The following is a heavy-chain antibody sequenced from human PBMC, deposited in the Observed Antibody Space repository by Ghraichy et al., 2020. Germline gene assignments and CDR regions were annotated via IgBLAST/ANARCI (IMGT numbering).Heavy chain of an antibody. CDR3: ASWEHKVIFRDY. CDR2: IDYTGGIT. J-gene: IGHJ4*02. CDR1: GFAFRAYA. V-gene: IGHV3-23*01. Sequence: GESLRLSCAASGFAFRAYAMSWVRQAPGKGLEWVSNIDYTGGITLYADSVRGRFTISRDNSKDMLYLQMNSLRVNDTALYYCASWEHKVIFRDYWGQGARVTVSS. D-gene: IGHD1-26*01.